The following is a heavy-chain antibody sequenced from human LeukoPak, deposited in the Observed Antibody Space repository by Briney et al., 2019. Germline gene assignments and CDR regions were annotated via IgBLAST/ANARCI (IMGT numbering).Heavy chain of an antibody. D-gene: IGHD3-22*01. V-gene: IGHV1-8*01. Sequence: ASVTLSCKASGYTFTSYDINWVRHGTGQGLEWMGWMNPNSGNTGYAQKFQGRVTMTRNTSISTAYMELSSLRPEDTAVYYCARGKTYYYDSRPLDYWGQGTLVTVSS. CDR1: GYTFTSYD. CDR3: ARGKTYYYDSRPLDY. J-gene: IGHJ4*02. CDR2: MNPNSGNT.